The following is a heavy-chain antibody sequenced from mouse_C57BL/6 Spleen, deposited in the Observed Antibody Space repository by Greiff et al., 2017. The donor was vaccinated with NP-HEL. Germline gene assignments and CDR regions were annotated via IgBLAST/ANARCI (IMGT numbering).Heavy chain of an antibody. CDR3: AGYYGSSPFAY. Sequence: VQLQQSGPELVKPGASVKMSCKASGYTFTDYNMHWVKQSHGKSLEWIGYINPNNGGTSYNQKFKGKATLTVNKSSSTAYMELRSLTSEDSAVYYCAGYYGSSPFAYWGQGTLVTVSA. CDR2: INPNNGGT. J-gene: IGHJ3*01. D-gene: IGHD1-1*01. CDR1: GYTFTDYN. V-gene: IGHV1-22*01.